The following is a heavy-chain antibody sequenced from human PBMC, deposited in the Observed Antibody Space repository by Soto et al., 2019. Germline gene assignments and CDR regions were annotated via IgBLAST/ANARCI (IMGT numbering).Heavy chain of an antibody. CDR3: ARLKYYDSSGYAIRFFDR. D-gene: IGHD3-22*01. Sequence: PSETLSLTCTVSGGSFNSGGYYWSWIRQRPGKGLEWIGSISYSGTIYYNPSLKSRLTLSVDTSKNQFSLKLSSVTAADTALYYCARLKYYDSSGYAIRFFDRWGQGGLVTVSS. CDR2: ISYSGTI. J-gene: IGHJ4*02. V-gene: IGHV4-31*03. CDR1: GGSFNSGGYY.